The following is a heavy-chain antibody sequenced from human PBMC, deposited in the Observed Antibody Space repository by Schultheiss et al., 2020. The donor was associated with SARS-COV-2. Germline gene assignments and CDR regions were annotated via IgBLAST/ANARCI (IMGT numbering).Heavy chain of an antibody. CDR1: GYSFTSYW. J-gene: IGHJ4*01. D-gene: IGHD2-21*02. CDR3: ARHRGDPPFDY. V-gene: IGHV5-51*01. CDR2: IYPGDSDT. Sequence: GGSLRLSCKGSGYSFTSYWIGWVRQMPGKGLEWMGIIYPGDSDTRYSPSFKGQVTISADKSISTAYLQWSSLKASDTALYYCARHRGDPPFDYWGQGTLVTVSS.